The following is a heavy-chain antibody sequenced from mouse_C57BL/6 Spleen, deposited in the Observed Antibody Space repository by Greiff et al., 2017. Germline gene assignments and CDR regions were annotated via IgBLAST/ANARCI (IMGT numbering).Heavy chain of an antibody. D-gene: IGHD1-1*01. V-gene: IGHV7-3*01. J-gene: IGHJ4*01. CDR2: IRNHANGYTS. CDR1: GFTFTDYY. CDR3: ARFLYDYYGYYYAMDY. Sequence: EVQGVESGGGLVQPGGSLSLSCAASGFTFTDYYMRWVRQPPGQALEWLGFIRNHANGYTSEYSASVKCRFTISRDTSPSILYLQMNALRAEDSATYDCARFLYDYYGYYYAMDYWGQGTSVTVSS.